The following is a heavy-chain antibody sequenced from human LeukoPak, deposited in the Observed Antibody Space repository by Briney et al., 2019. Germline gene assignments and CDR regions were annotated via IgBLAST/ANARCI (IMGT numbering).Heavy chain of an antibody. CDR1: GYTFTSYY. CDR2: INPSGGST. CDR3: ARDGPFYGGASVYDY. V-gene: IGHV1-46*01. D-gene: IGHD1-26*01. J-gene: IGHJ4*02. Sequence: ASVKVSCKASGYTFTSYYMHWVRQAPGQGLEWVGIINPSGGSTSYAQKFQGRVTMTRDMSTSTVYMELSSLRSEDTAVYYCARDGPFYGGASVYDYWGQGTLVTVSS.